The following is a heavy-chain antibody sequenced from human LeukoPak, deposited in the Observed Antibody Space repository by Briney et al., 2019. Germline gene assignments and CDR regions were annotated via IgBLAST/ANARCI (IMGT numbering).Heavy chain of an antibody. CDR3: GSDRFGDIDY. D-gene: IGHD3-10*01. Sequence: PGGSLRLSCVASGFSFSDFWMHWVRQAPGKGLEFVSRIESDGSSISYADSVKGRFTASRDNAKNTLYLQMDSLRVEDTAVYYCGSDRFGDIDYWGQGTLATVSS. J-gene: IGHJ4*02. V-gene: IGHV3-74*01. CDR2: IESDGSSI. CDR1: GFSFSDFW.